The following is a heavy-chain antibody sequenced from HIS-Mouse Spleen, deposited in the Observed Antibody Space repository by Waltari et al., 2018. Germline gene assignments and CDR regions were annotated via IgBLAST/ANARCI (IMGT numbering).Heavy chain of an antibody. Sequence: QLQLQESGPGLVKPSETLSLTCTVSGGSISSSSYYWGWIRPPPGKGLEWIGSIYYSGSTYYNPSLKSRVTISVDTSKNQFSLKLSSVTAADTAVYYCAREHKSRTTAAKGGVYFDYWGQGTLVTVSS. CDR2: IYYSGST. D-gene: IGHD4-17*01. CDR3: AREHKSRTTAAKGGVYFDY. J-gene: IGHJ4*02. V-gene: IGHV4-39*07. CDR1: GGSISSSSYY.